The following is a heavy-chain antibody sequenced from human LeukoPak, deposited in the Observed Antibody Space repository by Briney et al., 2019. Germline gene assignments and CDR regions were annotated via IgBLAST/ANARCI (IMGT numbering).Heavy chain of an antibody. CDR2: ISGSRSYI. Sequence: GGSLRLSCAASGFSFISYSMNWVRQAPGKGLEWVSSISGSRSYIYYADSVKGRFTISRDNAKNSLYLQMNSLRAEDTAVYYCARVLRYCSGGNCYSGGLGYMDVWGKGTTVTISS. V-gene: IGHV3-21*04. D-gene: IGHD2-15*01. CDR1: GFSFISYS. J-gene: IGHJ6*03. CDR3: ARVLRYCSGGNCYSGGLGYMDV.